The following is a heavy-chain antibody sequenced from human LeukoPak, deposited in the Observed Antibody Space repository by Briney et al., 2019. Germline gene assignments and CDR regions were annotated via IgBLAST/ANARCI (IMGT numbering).Heavy chain of an antibody. CDR3: AKARRRGYGDYQGGTFDY. CDR2: ISAYNGNT. CDR1: GYTFTSYG. V-gene: IGHV1-18*01. Sequence: GASVKVSCKASGYTFTSYGISWVRQAPGQGLEWMGWISAYNGNTNYAQKLQGRVTMTTDTSTSTAYMELRSLRSDDTAVYYCAKARRRGYGDYQGGTFDYWGQGTLVTVSS. J-gene: IGHJ4*02. D-gene: IGHD4-17*01.